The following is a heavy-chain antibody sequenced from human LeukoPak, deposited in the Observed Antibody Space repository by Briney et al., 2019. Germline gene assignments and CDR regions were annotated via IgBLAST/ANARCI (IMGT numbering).Heavy chain of an antibody. CDR2: IKQGGSEK. Sequence: AGSLRLSCAASGFTFSSYWMSWVSQAPGKGLEWVANIKQGGSEKYYVDSVKGRFTISRDNAKNSLYLQMNSLRAEDTAVYYCARERIDYYYYYMDVWGKGTTVTVSS. CDR3: ARERIDYYYYYMDV. D-gene: IGHD3-16*02. J-gene: IGHJ6*03. CDR1: GFTFSSYW. V-gene: IGHV3-7*01.